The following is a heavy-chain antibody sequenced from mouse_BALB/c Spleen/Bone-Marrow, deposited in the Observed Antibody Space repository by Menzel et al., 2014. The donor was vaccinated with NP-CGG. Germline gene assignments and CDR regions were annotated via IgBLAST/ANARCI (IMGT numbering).Heavy chain of an antibody. V-gene: IGHV1-74*01. Sequence: VQLQQSGAELVKPGAPVKLSCKASGYTFTSYWMNWVKQRHGRGLEWIGRIDPSDSETHYNQKFKDKAPQTVDKSSSTAYIQLSSLTSEDSAVYYCARALGDGYYYAMDYWGQGTSVTVSS. CDR3: ARALGDGYYYAMDY. CDR1: GYTFTSYW. D-gene: IGHD2-3*01. CDR2: IDPSDSET. J-gene: IGHJ4*01.